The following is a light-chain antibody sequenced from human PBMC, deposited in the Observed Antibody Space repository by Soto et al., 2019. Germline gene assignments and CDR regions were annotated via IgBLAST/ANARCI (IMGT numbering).Light chain of an antibody. CDR2: EVS. J-gene: IGLJ1*01. CDR1: SSDVGGYKH. V-gene: IGLV2-14*01. Sequence: QSVLTHPASVSGSPGQATTISCTGTSSDVGGYKHVSWYQHHPVKAPKLMIYEVSNRPSGVSNRFSGSKSGYTASLTISGLHAEDEADYYCNSQRRSGTRVFETGTKLTVL. CDR3: NSQRRSGTRV.